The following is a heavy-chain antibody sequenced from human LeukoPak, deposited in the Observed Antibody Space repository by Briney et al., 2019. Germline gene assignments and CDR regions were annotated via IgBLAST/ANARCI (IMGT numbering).Heavy chain of an antibody. CDR3: ARADYGDYVTGAFDI. V-gene: IGHV1-46*01. Sequence: ASVKVSCKASGYTFISYYMHWVRQAPGQGLEWMGITNPSGGSTSYAQKFQGRVTMTRDTSTSTVYMELSSLRSEDTAVYYCARADYGDYVTGAFDIWGQGTMVTVSS. CDR1: GYTFISYY. J-gene: IGHJ3*02. D-gene: IGHD4-17*01. CDR2: TNPSGGST.